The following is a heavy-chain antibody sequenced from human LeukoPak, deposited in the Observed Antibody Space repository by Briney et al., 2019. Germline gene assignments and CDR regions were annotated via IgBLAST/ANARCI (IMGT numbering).Heavy chain of an antibody. J-gene: IGHJ6*02. CDR3: ARPSGSSGWYGMDV. Sequence: SETLSLTCTVSGGSISSYYWSWLRQPPGKGLEWIGYIYYSGSTNYNPSLKSRVTISVDTSKNQFSLKLSSVTAADTAVYYCARPSGSSGWYGMDVWGQGTTVTVSS. D-gene: IGHD6-19*01. CDR2: IYYSGST. V-gene: IGHV4-59*08. CDR1: GGSISSYY.